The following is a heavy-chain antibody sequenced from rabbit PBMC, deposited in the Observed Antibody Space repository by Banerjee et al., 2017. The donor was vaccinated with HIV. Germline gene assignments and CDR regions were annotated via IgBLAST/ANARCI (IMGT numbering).Heavy chain of an antibody. J-gene: IGHJ4*01. CDR1: GFSFSSSDY. Sequence: QEQLVESGGGLVQPGGSLKLSCKASGFSFSSSDYMCWVRQAPGKGLEWIACINTATGKAVYASWAKGRFTISKTSSTTVTLQMTSLTAADTATYFCARDLVGVIGWNFNLWGPGTLVTVS. D-gene: IGHD1-1*01. V-gene: IGHV1S45*01. CDR3: ARDLVGVIGWNFNL. CDR2: INTATGKA.